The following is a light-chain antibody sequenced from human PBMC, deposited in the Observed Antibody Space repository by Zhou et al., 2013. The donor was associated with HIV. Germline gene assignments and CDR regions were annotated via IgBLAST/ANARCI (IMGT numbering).Light chain of an antibody. CDR2: DAS. CDR3: QKYNSAPLT. CDR1: QGIDSS. J-gene: IGKJ4*01. V-gene: IGKV1-13*02. Sequence: AIQLTQSPSSLSASVGDRVTITCRASQGIDSSLAWYQQKPGKAPKILVSDASSLESGVPSRFSGSGSGTAYTLTISRLQPEDFATYYCQKYNSAPLTFGGGTKVEIK.